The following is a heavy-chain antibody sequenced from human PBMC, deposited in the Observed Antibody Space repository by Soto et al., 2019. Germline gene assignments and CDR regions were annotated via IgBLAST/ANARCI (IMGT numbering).Heavy chain of an antibody. V-gene: IGHV2-5*01. CDR1: GFSLTSGVVG. Sequence: QITLKESGPTLVKPTQTLTLTCTFSGFSLTSGVVGVGWIRQPPGEALEWLALIYWNDEQYYNPSLRNRLTITRDTSKNQVVLTMTNIDPVDTAIYYCAHRLPGPSGYDVWGQGTTVTVSS. CDR3: AHRLPGPSGYDV. J-gene: IGHJ6*02. CDR2: IYWNDEQ. D-gene: IGHD6-13*01.